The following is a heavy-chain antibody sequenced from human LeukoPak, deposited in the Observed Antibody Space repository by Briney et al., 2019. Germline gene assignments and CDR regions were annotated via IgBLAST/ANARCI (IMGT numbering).Heavy chain of an antibody. D-gene: IGHD6-13*01. V-gene: IGHV4-34*01. Sequence: SETLSLTCAVYGGSFSGYYWSWIRQPPGKGLEWIGEINHSGSTNYNPSLKSRVTISVDTSKNQFSLKLSSVTAADTAVYYCAKFFSPLAAAGPFDYWGQGTLVTVSS. J-gene: IGHJ4*02. CDR2: INHSGST. CDR1: GGSFSGYY. CDR3: AKFFSPLAAAGPFDY.